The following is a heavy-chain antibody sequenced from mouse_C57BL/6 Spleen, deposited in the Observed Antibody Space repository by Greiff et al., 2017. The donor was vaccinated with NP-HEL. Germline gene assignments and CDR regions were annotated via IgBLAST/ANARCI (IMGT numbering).Heavy chain of an antibody. V-gene: IGHV1-26*01. D-gene: IGHD2-4*01. J-gene: IGHJ3*01. CDR2: INPNNGGT. CDR1: GYTFTDYY. CDR3: ARYPYDYDGPAY. Sequence: VQLQQSGPELVKPGASVKISCKASGYTFTDYYMNWVKQSHGKSLEWIGDINPNNGGTSYNQKFKGKATLTVDKSSSTAYMELRSLTSEDSAVYYCARYPYDYDGPAYWGQGTLVTVSA.